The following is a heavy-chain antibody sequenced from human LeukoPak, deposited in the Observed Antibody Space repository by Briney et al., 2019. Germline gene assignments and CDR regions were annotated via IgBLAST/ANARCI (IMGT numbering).Heavy chain of an antibody. CDR3: ARGVGVPAKIDY. CDR1: GGSFSGYY. J-gene: IGHJ4*02. V-gene: IGHV4-34*01. D-gene: IGHD2-2*01. Sequence: SETLSLTCAVYGGSFSGYYWSWIRQPPGKGLEWIGEINHSGSTNYNPSLKSRVTISVDTSKNQFSLKLSSVTAADTAVYYCARGVGVPAKIDYWGQGTLVTVSS. CDR2: INHSGST.